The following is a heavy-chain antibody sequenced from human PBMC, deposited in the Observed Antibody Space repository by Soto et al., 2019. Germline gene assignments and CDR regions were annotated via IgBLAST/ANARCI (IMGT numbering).Heavy chain of an antibody. CDR1: GGSISNYY. CDR3: ATAPTGRYWGFFDS. V-gene: IGHV4-59*01. Sequence: PSETLSLTCTVSGGSISNYYWNWFRQPPGAGLEWIGYIYFSGFTNYNPSLKSRVAISLDMSRFQFSLKLASVTAADTAVYYCATAPTGRYWGFFDSWGRGTLVTVSS. CDR2: IYFSGFT. J-gene: IGHJ4*02. D-gene: IGHD2-8*02.